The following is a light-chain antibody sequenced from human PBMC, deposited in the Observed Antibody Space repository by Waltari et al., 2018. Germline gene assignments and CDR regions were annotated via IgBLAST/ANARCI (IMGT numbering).Light chain of an antibody. CDR3: QTGGHGTWV. CDR1: SGLSSNV. CDR2: VTSDGSH. J-gene: IGLJ3*02. Sequence: QLVLTQSPSASASLGASVKLTCTLSSGLSSNVIAWLQQQPEKGPRYLIKVTSDGSHSKGDEIPDRFSGSSSGAERYLTISSLQSEDEADYYCQTGGHGTWVFGGGTKLTVL. V-gene: IGLV4-69*01.